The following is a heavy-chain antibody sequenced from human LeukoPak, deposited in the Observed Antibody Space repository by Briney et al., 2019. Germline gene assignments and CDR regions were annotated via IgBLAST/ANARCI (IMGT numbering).Heavy chain of an antibody. CDR2: ISYDGSNK. CDR1: GFTFSSYA. D-gene: IGHD1-26*01. CDR3: ARDPRIVGALDY. Sequence: PGGSLRLSCAAPGFTFSSYAMHWVRQAPGKGLEWVAVISYDGSNKYYADSVKGRFTISRDNSKNTLYLQMNSLRAEDTAVYYCARDPRIVGALDYWGQGTLVTVSS. J-gene: IGHJ4*02. V-gene: IGHV3-30-3*01.